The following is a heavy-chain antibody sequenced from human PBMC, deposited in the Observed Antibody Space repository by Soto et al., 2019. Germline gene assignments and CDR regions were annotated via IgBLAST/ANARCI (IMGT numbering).Heavy chain of an antibody. CDR3: ARDETQTFRSFVHYYGVDV. V-gene: IGHV3-74*01. D-gene: IGHD3-10*01. CDR2: INSDGSST. Sequence: VQLVESGGGLVQPGGSLRLSCAASGFTFRSYWMHWVRQAPGKGLVWVSHINSDGSSTNYADSVKGRFTISRDNAKNTLFLQMSSLSTEDTAVYYCARDETQTFRSFVHYYGVDVWGQGTTVTVSS. CDR1: GFTFRSYW. J-gene: IGHJ6*02.